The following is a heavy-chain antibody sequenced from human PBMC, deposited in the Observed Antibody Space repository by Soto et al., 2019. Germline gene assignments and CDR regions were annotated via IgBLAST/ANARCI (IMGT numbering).Heavy chain of an antibody. Sequence: SETLSLTCAVSGGSISSGGYSWSWIRQPPGKGLEWIGYIYHSGSTYYNPSLKSRATISVDTSKNQFSLKLSSVTAADTAVYYCARGEELRFYYFDYWGQGTLVTVSS. V-gene: IGHV4-30-2*01. CDR3: ARGEELRFYYFDY. D-gene: IGHD5-12*01. CDR2: IYHSGST. CDR1: GGSISSGGYS. J-gene: IGHJ4*02.